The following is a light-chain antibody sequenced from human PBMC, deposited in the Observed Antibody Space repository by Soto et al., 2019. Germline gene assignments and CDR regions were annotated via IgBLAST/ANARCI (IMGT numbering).Light chain of an antibody. V-gene: IGLV2-8*01. J-gene: IGLJ1*01. CDR2: EVT. Sequence: QSVLTQPPSASGSPGQSVAISCTGTSSDVGGYNYVSWYQQYPGKAPKLIMYEVTKRPSGVPDRFSGSKSGNTASLTVSGLQAEDEADYYCCSYVGSNNYVFGTGTKVPS. CDR1: SSDVGGYNY. CDR3: CSYVGSNNYV.